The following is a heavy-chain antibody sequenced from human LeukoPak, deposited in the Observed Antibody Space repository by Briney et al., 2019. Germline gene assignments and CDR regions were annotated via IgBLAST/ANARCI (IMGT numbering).Heavy chain of an antibody. CDR3: AREVRYYYGSGSSWFDP. D-gene: IGHD3-10*01. CDR1: GGSISSYY. Sequence: SETLSLTCTVSGGSISSYYWSWIRQPPGKGLEWIGEINHSGSTNYNPSLKSRVTISVDTSKNQFSLKLSSVAAADTAVYYCAREVRYYYGSGSSWFDPWGQGTLVTVSS. V-gene: IGHV4-34*01. J-gene: IGHJ5*02. CDR2: INHSGST.